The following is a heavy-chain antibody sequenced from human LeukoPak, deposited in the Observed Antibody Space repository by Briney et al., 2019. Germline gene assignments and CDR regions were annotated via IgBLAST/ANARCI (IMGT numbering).Heavy chain of an antibody. CDR1: GYMFNIYG. V-gene: IGHV1-18*01. J-gene: IGHJ4*02. CDR2: TSVNNGDT. Sequence: GASVKVSCKASGYMFNIYGISWVRQAPGQGLEWMAWTSVNNGDTKYGQKFQGRVTVTTDTSTSTVYLELRRLRPDDTAVYYCVRDQYLNVMTGFDDWGQGTLVTVPS. D-gene: IGHD3-9*01. CDR3: VRDQYLNVMTGFDD.